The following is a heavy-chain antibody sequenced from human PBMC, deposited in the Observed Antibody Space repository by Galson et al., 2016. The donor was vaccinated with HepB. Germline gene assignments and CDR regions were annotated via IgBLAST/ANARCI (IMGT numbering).Heavy chain of an antibody. CDR2: INPSDGIA. CDR1: GYTFTKYY. J-gene: IGHJ4*02. V-gene: IGHV1-46*01. CDR3: ARRDYDFYMDV. D-gene: IGHD3-16*01. Sequence: SVKVSCKASGYTFTKYYMQWVRQAPGQGLQWMGIINPSDGIASYAQKFQGRVTMTRDTSTSTVYMELSSLRFDDTAVYYCARRDYDFYMDVWGQGTLVTVSS.